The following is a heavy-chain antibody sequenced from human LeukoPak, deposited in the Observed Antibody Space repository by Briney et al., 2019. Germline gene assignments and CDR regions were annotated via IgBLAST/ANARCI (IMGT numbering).Heavy chain of an antibody. CDR3: AKDKSMVRELDY. CDR2: IQSDGRNK. Sequence: PGGSLRLSCAAPGFTFSTYGMHWVRQASAKGLEWVAFIQSDGRNKYYADSVKGRFTISRDNSKNTLVLQMNSLRAEDTAVYYCAKDKSMVRELDYWGQGTLVTVSS. J-gene: IGHJ4*02. CDR1: GFTFSTYG. D-gene: IGHD3-10*01. V-gene: IGHV3-30*02.